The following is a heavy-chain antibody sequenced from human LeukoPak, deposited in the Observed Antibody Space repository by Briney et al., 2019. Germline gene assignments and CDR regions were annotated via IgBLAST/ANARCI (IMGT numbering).Heavy chain of an antibody. D-gene: IGHD3-3*01. Sequence: SETLSLTCTVSGGSISSSSYYWGWIRQPPGKGLEWIGSIYYSGSTYYNPSLESRVTISVDTSKNQFSLKLSSVTAADTAVYYCARQGAQITIFGVVYNWFDPWGQGTLVTVSS. V-gene: IGHV4-39*01. CDR1: GGSISSSSYY. CDR2: IYYSGST. CDR3: ARQGAQITIFGVVYNWFDP. J-gene: IGHJ5*02.